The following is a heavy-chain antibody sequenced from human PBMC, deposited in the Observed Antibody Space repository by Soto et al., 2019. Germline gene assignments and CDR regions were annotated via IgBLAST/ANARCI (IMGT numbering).Heavy chain of an antibody. CDR1: GFTFSSYA. CDR2: ISGSGGST. CDR3: AKRDQIAVAGTGPGAPFDY. V-gene: IGHV3-23*01. Sequence: GGSLRLSCAASGFTFSSYAMSWVRQAPGKGLEWVSAISGSGGSTYYADSVKGRFTISRDNSKNTLYLQMNSLRAEDTAVYYCAKRDQIAVAGTGPGAPFDYWGQGTLVTVSS. D-gene: IGHD6-19*01. J-gene: IGHJ4*02.